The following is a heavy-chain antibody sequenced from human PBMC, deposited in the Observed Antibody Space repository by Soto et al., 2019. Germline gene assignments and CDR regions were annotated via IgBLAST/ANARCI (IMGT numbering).Heavy chain of an antibody. Sequence: PSQTLSLTCAISGDSVSSNSAAWNWIRQSPSRGLEWLGRTYYRSKWYNDYALSVKSRITINPDTSKNQFSLKLRSVTAADTAVYYCAKAHVMVVAGSTFDYWGHGTLVTVSS. D-gene: IGHD6-19*01. J-gene: IGHJ4*01. CDR2: TYYRSKWYN. CDR3: AKAHVMVVAGSTFDY. CDR1: GDSVSSNSAA. V-gene: IGHV6-1*01.